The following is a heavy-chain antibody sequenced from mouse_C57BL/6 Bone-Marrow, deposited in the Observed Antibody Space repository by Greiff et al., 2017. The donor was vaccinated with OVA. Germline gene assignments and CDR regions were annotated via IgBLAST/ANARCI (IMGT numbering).Heavy chain of an antibody. D-gene: IGHD2-4*01. CDR3: ARWDYGPFAY. CDR1: GYSFTSYY. J-gene: IGHJ3*01. Sequence: VKVVESGPELVKPGASVKISCKASGYSFTSYYIHWVKQRPGQGLEWIGWIYPGSGNTKYNEKFKGKATLTADTSSSTAYMQLSSLTSEDSAVYYCARWDYGPFAYWGQGTLVTVSA. CDR2: IYPGSGNT. V-gene: IGHV1-66*01.